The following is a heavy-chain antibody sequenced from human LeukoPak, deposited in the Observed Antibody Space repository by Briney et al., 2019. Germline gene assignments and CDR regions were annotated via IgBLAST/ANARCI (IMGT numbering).Heavy chain of an antibody. CDR1: GGSISSHY. Sequence: SETLSLTCTVSGGSISSHYWSWIRQPPGRGLEWIGYIYYSGTTNYNPSLKSRVTISVDTSKNQFSLKLSSVTAADTAVYYCAGGLTYYDILTAYYTFPYFDYWGQGTLVTVSS. D-gene: IGHD3-9*01. J-gene: IGHJ4*02. V-gene: IGHV4-59*11. CDR2: IYYSGTT. CDR3: AGGLTYYDILTAYYTFPYFDY.